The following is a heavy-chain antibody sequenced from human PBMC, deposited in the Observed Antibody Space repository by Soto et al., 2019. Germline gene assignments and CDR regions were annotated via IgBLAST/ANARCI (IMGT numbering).Heavy chain of an antibody. V-gene: IGHV4-34*01. J-gene: IGHJ1*01. CDR2: INHSGST. CDR3: ARPRYSSENKWFQH. CDR1: GGSYSGYY. Sequence: ASETLSLTCAVYGGSYSGYYWSWIRQPPGKGLEWIGEINHSGSTNYNPSLKSRVTISVDTSKNQFSLKLSSVTAADTAVYYCARPRYSSENKWFQHWGQGTLGTVSS. D-gene: IGHD5-18*01.